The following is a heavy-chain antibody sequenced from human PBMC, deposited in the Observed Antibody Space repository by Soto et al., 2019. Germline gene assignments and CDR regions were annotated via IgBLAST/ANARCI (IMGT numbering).Heavy chain of an antibody. CDR3: ARGTVVVAATPETESPSKYNWFDP. CDR1: GYTFTGYY. J-gene: IGHJ5*02. Sequence: ASVKVSCKASGYTFTGYYMHWVRQAPGQGLEWMGWINPNSGGTNYAKKFQGWVTMTRDRSISTAYMELSRLRSDDTAVYYCARGTVVVAATPETESPSKYNWFDPWGQGTLVTVSS. D-gene: IGHD2-15*01. V-gene: IGHV1-2*04. CDR2: INPNSGGT.